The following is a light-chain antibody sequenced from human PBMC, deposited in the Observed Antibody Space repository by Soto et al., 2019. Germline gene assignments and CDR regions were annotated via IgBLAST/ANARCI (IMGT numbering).Light chain of an antibody. CDR3: QQYNNWPLYT. CDR2: GAS. V-gene: IGKV3-15*01. Sequence: EIVMPQSPAPLSVSPGARATLSCRASQSVSSNLAWYQQKPGQAPRLLIYGASTRATGIPARFSGSGSGTEFTLTISSLQSEDFAVYYCQQYNNWPLYTFGQGTKLEIK. J-gene: IGKJ2*01. CDR1: QSVSSN.